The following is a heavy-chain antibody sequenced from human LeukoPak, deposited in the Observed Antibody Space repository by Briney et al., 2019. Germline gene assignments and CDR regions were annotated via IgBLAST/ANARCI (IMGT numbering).Heavy chain of an antibody. Sequence: GGSLRLSCAASGFTFSDYYMSWLRQAPGKGLEWVSYISSSNSYTNYADSVKGRFTISRDNAKNSLYLQMNSLRAEDTAVYYCARVVGGSGYNQEFDYWGQGTLVTVSS. CDR3: ARVVGGSGYNQEFDY. J-gene: IGHJ4*02. V-gene: IGHV3-11*06. CDR1: GFTFSDYY. CDR2: ISSSNSYT. D-gene: IGHD3-22*01.